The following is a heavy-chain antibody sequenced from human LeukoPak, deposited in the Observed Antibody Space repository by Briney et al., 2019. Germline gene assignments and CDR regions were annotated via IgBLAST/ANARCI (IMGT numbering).Heavy chain of an antibody. CDR2: ISSSSSYI. V-gene: IGHV3-21*04. J-gene: IGHJ4*02. D-gene: IGHD3-10*01. CDR1: GFTFSSYS. Sequence: GGSLRLSCAASGFTFSSYSMNWVRQAPGKGLEWVSSISSSSSYIYYADSVKGRFTIYRDNPKNTLYLQMDNLRAEDTAMYYCAKDGSGSYYIPRYFDYWGQGVLVTVSS. CDR3: AKDGSGSYYIPRYFDY.